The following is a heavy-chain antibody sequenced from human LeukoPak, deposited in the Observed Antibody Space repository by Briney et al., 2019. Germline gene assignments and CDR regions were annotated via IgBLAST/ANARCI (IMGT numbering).Heavy chain of an antibody. D-gene: IGHD2-8*01. Sequence: PGGSLRLSYAASGFTFSSHRMHWVRQAPGKGLVWVSCVSSDGSTTNYADSVKGRFTISRDNAKSTLYLQMSSLRAEDTAVYYCARDTNGLAYWGLGTRVSVSS. V-gene: IGHV3-74*01. J-gene: IGHJ4*02. CDR3: ARDTNGLAY. CDR1: GFTFSSHR. CDR2: VSSDGSTT.